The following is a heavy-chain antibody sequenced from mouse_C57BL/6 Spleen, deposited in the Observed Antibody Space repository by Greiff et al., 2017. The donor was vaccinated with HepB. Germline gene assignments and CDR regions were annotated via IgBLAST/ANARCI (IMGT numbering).Heavy chain of an antibody. CDR1: GYTFTSHW. CDR2: IFPGSGST. CDR3: ADGNYVDY. D-gene: IGHD2-1*01. Sequence: QVQLQQSGPELVRPGASVKISCQAPGYTFTSHWMQWVRQRPGQGREWIGEIFPGSGSTYYTEKFKGKATLTVETSSSTAYMQLSSLTAEDSAVYFWADGNYVDYWGQGTSVTVSS. V-gene: IGHV1-56*01. J-gene: IGHJ4*01.